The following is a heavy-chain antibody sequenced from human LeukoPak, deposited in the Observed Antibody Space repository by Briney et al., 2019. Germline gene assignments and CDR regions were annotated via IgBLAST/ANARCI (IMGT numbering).Heavy chain of an antibody. V-gene: IGHV3-49*03. D-gene: IGHD3-3*01. CDR3: TRDLRDFWSGYYMFDP. J-gene: IGHJ5*02. CDR1: GFTFGDYA. CDR2: IRSKAYGGTT. Sequence: GGSLRLSCTASGFTFGDYAMSWFRQAPGKGLEWVGFIRSKAYGGTTEYAASVKGRFTISRDDSKSIAYLQMNSLKTEDTAVYYCTRDLRDFWSGYYMFDPWGQGTLVTVSS.